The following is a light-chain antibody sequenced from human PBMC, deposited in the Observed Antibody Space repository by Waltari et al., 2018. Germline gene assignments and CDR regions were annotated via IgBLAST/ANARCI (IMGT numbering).Light chain of an antibody. CDR2: LKS. CDR1: PSLLHHRGYDY. J-gene: IGKJ2*01. V-gene: IGKV2-28*01. CDR3: MQGLKVPYT. Sequence: DIVVTQSPLSLPVTPGEPASLPFRSSPSLLHHRGYDYFHWYMQKPGQSPQLLSYLKSNRASGAPDRCSGSGSGTNFTLKITRVEAEDVGVYYCMQGLKVPYTFGQGTKLEI.